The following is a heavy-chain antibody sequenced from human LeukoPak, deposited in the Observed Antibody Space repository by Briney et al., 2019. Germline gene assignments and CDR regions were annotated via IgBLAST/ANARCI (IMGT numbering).Heavy chain of an antibody. CDR3: ARGGYDILTGYYRYNWFDP. CDR2: IIPIFGTA. D-gene: IGHD3-9*01. Sequence: SVKVSCKASGGTFSSYAISWVRQAPGQGLEWMGGIIPIFGTANYAQKFQGRVTITADESTSTAYMELSSLRSEGTAVYYCARGGYDILTGYYRYNWFDPWGQGTLVTVSS. CDR1: GGTFSSYA. V-gene: IGHV1-69*01. J-gene: IGHJ5*02.